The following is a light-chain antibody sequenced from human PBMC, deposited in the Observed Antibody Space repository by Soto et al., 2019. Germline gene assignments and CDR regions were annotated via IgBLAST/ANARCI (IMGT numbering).Light chain of an antibody. J-gene: IGKJ1*01. Sequence: EIVLTQSPGTLSLSPGERATLSCRASQSVSSSYLAWYQQKPGQAPRLLIYGASSRATGIPDRFSGSGSGTDFTLTLSRLEPEDFAVYYWQQYGSSSWTFGQGTKVEIK. V-gene: IGKV3-20*01. CDR2: GAS. CDR3: QQYGSSSWT. CDR1: QSVSSSY.